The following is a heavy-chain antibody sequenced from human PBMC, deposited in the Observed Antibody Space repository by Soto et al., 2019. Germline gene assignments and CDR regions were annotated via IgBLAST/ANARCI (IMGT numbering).Heavy chain of an antibody. Sequence: SETLSLTCAVYGGSFSGYYWSWIRQSPGKGLEWIGEINHSGSTNYNPSLESRVTISVDTSKNQFSLNLSFVTAADTAVYYCATMGTPATGLYYFDYWGQGTLVTVSS. D-gene: IGHD1-7*01. CDR3: ATMGTPATGLYYFDY. CDR2: INHSGST. CDR1: GGSFSGYY. V-gene: IGHV4-34*01. J-gene: IGHJ4*02.